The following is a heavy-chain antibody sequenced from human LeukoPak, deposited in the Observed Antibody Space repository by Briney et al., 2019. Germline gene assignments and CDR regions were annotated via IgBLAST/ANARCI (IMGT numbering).Heavy chain of an antibody. CDR2: ISGIGGRT. CDR3: ANYYYGSGSYYKGDYYYYYMDV. CDR1: GFTFSSYA. J-gene: IGHJ6*03. V-gene: IGHV3-23*01. D-gene: IGHD3-10*01. Sequence: GGSMRLSCAASGFTFSSYAMSWVRQAPGKGLEWVSDISGIGGRTYYADSVTGRFTISRNNSKNTLYLQMNSLRAEDTDVYYCANYYYGSGSYYKGDYYYYYMDVWGKGTTVTVSS.